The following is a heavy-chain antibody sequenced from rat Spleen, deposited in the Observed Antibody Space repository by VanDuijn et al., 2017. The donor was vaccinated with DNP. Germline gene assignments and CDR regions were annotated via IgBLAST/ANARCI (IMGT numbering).Heavy chain of an antibody. CDR3: TRAPYGSWALDA. V-gene: IGHV2-27*01. J-gene: IGHJ4*01. D-gene: IGHD1-3*01. CDR2: IQSGGIS. Sequence: QVQLKESGPGLVQPSQTLSLTCTVSGFSLTSYHVHWVRQPPGKGLEWMGRIQSGGISDYNSALKSRLSISRDTSKSQVFLQMNSLQTEETAIYFCTRAPYGSWALDAWGQGTSVTVSS. CDR1: GFSLTSYH.